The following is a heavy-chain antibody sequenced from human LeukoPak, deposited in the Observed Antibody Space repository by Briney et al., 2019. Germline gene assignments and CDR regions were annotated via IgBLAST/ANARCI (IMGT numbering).Heavy chain of an antibody. CDR2: ICPDGTVT. V-gene: IGHV3-74*01. CDR3: VRDFRSADY. CDR1: GFSFSTYC. Sequence: GGSLRLSCPASGFSFSTYCMHWVRQAPGKGPMWVSRICPDGTVTNYADSVKARFSISRDNARNTVYLQMNSLRAEDTAVYYCVRDFRSADYWGQGTLVTVSS. J-gene: IGHJ4*02.